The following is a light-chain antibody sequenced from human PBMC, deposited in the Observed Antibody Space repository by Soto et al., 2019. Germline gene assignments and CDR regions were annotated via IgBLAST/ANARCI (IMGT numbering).Light chain of an antibody. V-gene: IGKV1-39*01. Sequence: DIRMTQSPSSLSASVGDRVTITCRASQSISTYLSWYQQKPGKAPKLLICGATRLQSGAPSRFTGSGSGTEFTLTISSLQPEDFATYSCQQSYSNPPTFAQGTKLEIK. CDR3: QQSYSNPPT. J-gene: IGKJ2*01. CDR1: QSISTY. CDR2: GAT.